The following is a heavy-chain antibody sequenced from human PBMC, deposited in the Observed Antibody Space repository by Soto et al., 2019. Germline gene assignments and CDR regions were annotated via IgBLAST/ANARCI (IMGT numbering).Heavy chain of an antibody. D-gene: IGHD6-19*01. CDR2: ISTYNGKT. J-gene: IGHJ3*02. Sequence: QVHLVQSGAEVRRPGASVKVSCKAAVYTFINYGFSWVRQAPGQGLEWMGWISTYNGKTNYIQKFQDRVTMTTDTSTDTAYMELRSLRSDDTAVYYFARHRSGWGGDAFDIWGQGTLVTVSS. V-gene: IGHV1-18*04. CDR1: VYTFINYG. CDR3: ARHRSGWGGDAFDI.